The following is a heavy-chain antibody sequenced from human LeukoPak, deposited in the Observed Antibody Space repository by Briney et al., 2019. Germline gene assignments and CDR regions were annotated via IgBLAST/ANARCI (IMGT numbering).Heavy chain of an antibody. V-gene: IGHV3-9*03. CDR2: ISCNSGSI. D-gene: IGHD2-2*02. Sequence: GGTLRLPCAASGFTFEDYAKHGVRQAPGRGVEEGTGISCNSGSIRYAESVKGRFTISGDNAKNALYMQMSSLRAEDMALYYCAKDKGAGYCSSTSCYMGAFDIWGQGTMVTVSS. J-gene: IGHJ3*02. CDR1: GFTFEDYA. CDR3: AKDKGAGYCSSTSCYMGAFDI.